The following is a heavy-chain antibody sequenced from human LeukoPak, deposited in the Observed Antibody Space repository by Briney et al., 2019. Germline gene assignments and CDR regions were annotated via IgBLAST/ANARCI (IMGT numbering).Heavy chain of an antibody. J-gene: IGHJ4*02. V-gene: IGHV3-64*01. CDR3: ARGRPVNYYGDYPLYDY. CDR2: ISSNGGST. CDR1: GFTFSSYA. Sequence: PGGSLRLSCAASGFTFSSYAMHWVRQAPGKGLEYVSAISSNGGSTYYANSVKGRFTISRDNSKNTLYLQMGSLRAEDMAVYYCARGRPVNYYGDYPLYDYWGQGTLVTVSS. D-gene: IGHD4-17*01.